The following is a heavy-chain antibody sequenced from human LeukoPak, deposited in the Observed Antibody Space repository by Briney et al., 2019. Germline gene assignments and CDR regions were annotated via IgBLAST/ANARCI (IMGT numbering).Heavy chain of an antibody. CDR2: ISPSGGST. CDR3: ARGPSQQDFDH. V-gene: IGHV1-46*01. CDR1: GYTFTNYY. J-gene: IGHJ4*02. Sequence: ASVKVSCKASGYTFTNYYIHWVRQAPGQGLEWMGIISPSGGSTAYAQRFQGRVTVTRDTSTSTVYMGLSSLRSEDTAVYYCARGPSQQDFDHWGQGTLVTVSS.